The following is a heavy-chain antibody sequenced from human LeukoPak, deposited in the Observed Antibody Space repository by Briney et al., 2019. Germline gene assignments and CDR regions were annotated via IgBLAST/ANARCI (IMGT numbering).Heavy chain of an antibody. CDR3: ARVGTMVRGNHTWFDP. V-gene: IGHV4-4*02. D-gene: IGHD3-10*01. Sequence: PSETLSLTCAVSGGSITSNNWWSWVRQPPGRGLEWIGEIYHSGSTNYSPSLKSRVTISVDKSKNHFSLKLSSVTAADTGVYYCARVGTMVRGNHTWFDPWGQGTLVTVSS. CDR2: IYHSGST. J-gene: IGHJ5*02. CDR1: GGSITSNNW.